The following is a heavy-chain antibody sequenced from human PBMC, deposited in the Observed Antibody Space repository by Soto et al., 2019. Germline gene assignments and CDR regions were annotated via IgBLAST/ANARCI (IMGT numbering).Heavy chain of an antibody. CDR1: GGKFSSHT. D-gene: IGHD3-10*01. CDR3: ASTQFLTSVARGNF. J-gene: IGHJ4*02. Sequence: GGSLRLSCAASGGKFSSHTMHWVRQAPGKGLEWLSLMSHNGVITFYAESVKGRFTISRDNSKNTLFLQMNSLTPEDTGLYYCASTQFLTSVARGNFRGLGTPVTLSS. CDR2: MSHNGVIT. V-gene: IGHV3-30-3*01.